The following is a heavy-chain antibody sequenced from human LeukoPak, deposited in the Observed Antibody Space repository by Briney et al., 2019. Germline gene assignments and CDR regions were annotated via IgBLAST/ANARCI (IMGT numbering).Heavy chain of an antibody. Sequence: SETLSLTCAVYGGSFSGYYWSWIRQPPGKGLEWIGEINHSGSTNHNPSLKSRLTISVDTSKNQFSLKLSSVTAADTAVYYCARKEMTTILGYWGQGTLVTVSS. CDR2: INHSGST. V-gene: IGHV4-34*01. J-gene: IGHJ4*02. CDR3: ARKEMTTILGY. CDR1: GGSFSGYY. D-gene: IGHD4-4*01.